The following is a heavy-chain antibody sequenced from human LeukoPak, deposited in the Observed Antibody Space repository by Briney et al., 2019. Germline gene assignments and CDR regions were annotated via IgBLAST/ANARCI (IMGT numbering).Heavy chain of an antibody. CDR1: GGSISSGGYY. CDR3: VREYYDFWSGYFRAFDI. V-gene: IGHV4-31*03. Sequence: SQTLSLTCTVSGGSISSGGYYWSWIRQHPGKGLEWIGYIYYSGSTYYNPSLKSRVTISVDTSKNQFSLKLSSVTAADTAVYYCVREYYDFWSGYFRAFDIWGQGTMVTVSS. D-gene: IGHD3-3*01. J-gene: IGHJ3*02. CDR2: IYYSGST.